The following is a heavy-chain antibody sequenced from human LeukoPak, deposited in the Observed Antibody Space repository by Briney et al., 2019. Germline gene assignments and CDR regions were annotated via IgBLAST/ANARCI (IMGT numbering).Heavy chain of an antibody. CDR2: INHSGST. D-gene: IGHD2-2*01. Sequence: SETLSLTCAVYGGSFSGYYWSWIRQPPGKGLEWIGEINHSGSTNYNPSLKSRVTISVDTSKNQFSLKLSSVTAADTAVYYCARERAGNTCSSTSCHNWFDPWGQGTLVTVSS. CDR1: GGSFSGYY. J-gene: IGHJ5*02. CDR3: ARERAGNTCSSTSCHNWFDP. V-gene: IGHV4-34*01.